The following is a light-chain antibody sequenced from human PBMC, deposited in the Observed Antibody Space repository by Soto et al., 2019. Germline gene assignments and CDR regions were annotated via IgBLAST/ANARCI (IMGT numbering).Light chain of an antibody. CDR2: DAS. CDR1: RSISTG. Sequence: DIQMTQSPSTVFASVGDAVTITSRASRSISTGLAWYQQNPGKAPNLLIYDASTLESGGPSGFSGSGSGTEFTLTISSLQPDDSATYYCQQYNSYPYTFGQGTKLEIK. CDR3: QQYNSYPYT. J-gene: IGKJ2*01. V-gene: IGKV1-5*01.